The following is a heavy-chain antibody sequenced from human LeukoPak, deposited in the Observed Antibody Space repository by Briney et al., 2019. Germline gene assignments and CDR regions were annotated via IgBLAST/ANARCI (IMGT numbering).Heavy chain of an antibody. V-gene: IGHV4-59*01. Sequence: PSETLSLTCTVSGASISSFYWTCVWLPPGKGLERIGYIYYSGSTNYTPYLKSRVTRSVDTAKNQSSLKLRSVTAADTAVYYCASAVNCFELWGQGTLVTVSS. CDR3: ASAVNCFEL. J-gene: IGHJ5*02. CDR2: IYYSGST. CDR1: GASISSFY.